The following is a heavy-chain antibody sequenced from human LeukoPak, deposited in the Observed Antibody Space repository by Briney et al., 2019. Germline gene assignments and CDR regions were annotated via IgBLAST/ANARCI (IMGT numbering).Heavy chain of an antibody. CDR2: INPHSGGT. J-gene: IGHJ4*02. CDR1: GYNFTGYY. D-gene: IGHD2-2*01. V-gene: IGHV1-2*02. CDR3: ARDVGEYCSSTNCYASHY. Sequence: ASVKVSCKASGYNFTGYYIHWVRQAPGQGLEWMGWINPHSGGTNYAQKFQGGVTMTRDTSITTAYMELSSLRSDDTAVYYCARDVGEYCSSTNCYASHYWGQGTLVTVSS.